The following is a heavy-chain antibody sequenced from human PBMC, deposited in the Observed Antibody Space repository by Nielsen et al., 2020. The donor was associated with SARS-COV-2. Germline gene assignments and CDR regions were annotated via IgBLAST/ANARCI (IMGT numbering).Heavy chain of an antibody. CDR2: VFYTDYT. V-gene: IGHV4-39*01. CDR3: ARHVDMTAMDYY. CDR1: GDSITSNTYY. Sequence: SETLSLTCTVSGDSITSNTYYWGSIRQPPGKRLEWIGSVFYTDYTFYNPSLTSRVTISVDASKNQFSLRLSSVTASDTAVYYCARHVDMTAMDYYWGQGTLVTVSS. D-gene: IGHD2-21*02. J-gene: IGHJ4*02.